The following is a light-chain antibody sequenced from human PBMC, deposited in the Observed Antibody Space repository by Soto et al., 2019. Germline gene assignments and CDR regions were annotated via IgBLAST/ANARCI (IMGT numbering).Light chain of an antibody. CDR2: DAS. CDR1: QSVSSSY. J-gene: IGKJ5*01. Sequence: EIVMTQSPATLSVSPGERATLSCRASQSVSSSYFAWYQQKPGQAPRLLIYDASNRATGIPARFSGSGSGTDFTLTISSLEPEDFAVYYCQQRSNWPPITFGQGTRLEIK. V-gene: IGKV3D-20*02. CDR3: QQRSNWPPIT.